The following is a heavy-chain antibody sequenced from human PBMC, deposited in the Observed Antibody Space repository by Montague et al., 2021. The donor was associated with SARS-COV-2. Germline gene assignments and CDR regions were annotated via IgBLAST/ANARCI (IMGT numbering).Heavy chain of an antibody. V-gene: IGHV3-30-3*01. CDR2: ISYDGSNK. CDR3: ARTLLDYYGMDV. D-gene: IGHD2/OR15-2a*01. CDR1: GFTFSSYA. Sequence: SLRLSCAASGFTFSSYAMHWVRQAPGKGLEWVAVISYDGSNKYYADSVKGRFTISRDNSKNTLYLQMNSLRAEDTAVYYGARTLLDYYGMDVWGQGTTVTVSS. J-gene: IGHJ6*02.